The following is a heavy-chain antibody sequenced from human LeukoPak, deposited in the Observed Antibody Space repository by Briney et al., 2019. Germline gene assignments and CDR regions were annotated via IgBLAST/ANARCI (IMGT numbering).Heavy chain of an antibody. CDR1: GFTVSSNY. D-gene: IGHD3-22*01. V-gene: IGHV3-66*01. J-gene: IGHJ4*02. Sequence: GGSLRLSCAASGFTVSSNYMSWVRQAPGKGLEWVSVIYSGGSAYYADSVKGRFTIPRDNSKSTLYLQMNSLRAEDTAVYYCARVAYYDSSGYYSPFDYWGQGTLVTVSS. CDR3: ARVAYYDSSGYYSPFDY. CDR2: IYSGGSA.